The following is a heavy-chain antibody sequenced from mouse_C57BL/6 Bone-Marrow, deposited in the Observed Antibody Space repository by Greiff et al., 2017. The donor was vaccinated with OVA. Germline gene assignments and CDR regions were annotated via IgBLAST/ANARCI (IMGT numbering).Heavy chain of an antibody. Sequence: EVQVVESGPELVKPGASVKISCKASGYSFTGYYMNWVKQSPEKSLEWIGEINPSTGGTTYNQKFKAKATLTVDKSSSTAYVHLKSLTSEDSAVYYCARGGTCPFAYWGQGTRVTVSA. D-gene: IGHD3-3*01. CDR3: ARGGTCPFAY. CDR1: GYSFTGYY. CDR2: INPSTGGT. J-gene: IGHJ3*01. V-gene: IGHV1-42*01.